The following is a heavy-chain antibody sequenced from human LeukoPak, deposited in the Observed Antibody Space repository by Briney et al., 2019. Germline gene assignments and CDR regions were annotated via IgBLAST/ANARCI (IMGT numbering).Heavy chain of an antibody. Sequence: PGRSLRLSCAASGFTFSSYDMHWVRQAPGKGLEWVAVIWYDGRNKYYADSVKGRFTISRDNAKNSLYLQMDSLRAEDTAVYYCARDATPQYSSGWVFFDSWGQGTLVTVSS. D-gene: IGHD6-19*01. CDR3: ARDATPQYSSGWVFFDS. J-gene: IGHJ4*02. CDR2: IWYDGRNK. CDR1: GFTFSSYD. V-gene: IGHV3-33*01.